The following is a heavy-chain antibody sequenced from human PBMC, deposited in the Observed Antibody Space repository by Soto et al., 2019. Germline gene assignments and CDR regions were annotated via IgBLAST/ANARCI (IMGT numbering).Heavy chain of an antibody. CDR3: EGRSGRWDY. CDR1: GFTFSNDT. J-gene: IGHJ4*02. CDR2: ISYEEIDK. D-gene: IGHD3-10*01. Sequence: GGSLRLSCAGSGFTFSNDTMHWGRQAPGKGREWGALISYEEIDKYFADDVKGRLTIYRDNSKNTLYLQMESMRAEDTDVYYCEGRSGRWDYWGRGTRVTVSS. V-gene: IGHV3-30*04.